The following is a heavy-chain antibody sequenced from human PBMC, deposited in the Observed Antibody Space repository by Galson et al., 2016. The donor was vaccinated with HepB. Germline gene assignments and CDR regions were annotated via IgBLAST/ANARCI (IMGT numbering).Heavy chain of an antibody. D-gene: IGHD2/OR15-2a*01. CDR2: VSHDGSEK. J-gene: IGHJ6*02. CDR3: TPLHPRNSTVDKDGLDV. CDR1: GFYFSDYP. V-gene: IGHV3-30*04. Sequence: SLRLSCAASGFYFSDYPMHWVRQAPGKGLEWVAVVSHDGSEKYYAESVKGRLTISRDNSKSTLYLHISSLGAEDMAVYYCTPLHPRNSTVDKDGLDVWGQGTTVIVSS.